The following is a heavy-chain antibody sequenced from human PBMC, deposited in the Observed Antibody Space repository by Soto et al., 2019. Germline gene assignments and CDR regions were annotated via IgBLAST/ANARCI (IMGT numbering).Heavy chain of an antibody. D-gene: IGHD3-3*01. CDR3: ARILTYYDFWSGYYTNWFDP. J-gene: IGHJ5*02. CDR2: ISAYNGNT. V-gene: IGHV1-18*04. Sequence: AASVKVSCKASGYTFTSYGISWVRQAPGQGLEWMGWISAYNGNTNYAQKLQGRVTMTTDTSTSTAYMELRSLRSDDTAVYYCARILTYYDFWSGYYTNWFDPWGQGTLVTVSS. CDR1: GYTFTSYG.